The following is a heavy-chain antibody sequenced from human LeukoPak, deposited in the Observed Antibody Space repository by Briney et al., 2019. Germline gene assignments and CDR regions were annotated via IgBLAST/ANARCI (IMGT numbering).Heavy chain of an antibody. CDR2: VYYTGST. CDR3: ARQYGDFWRY. Sequence: NPSETLSLTCTVSGVSISSGGYYWSWIRQHPGEGLEYIGYVYYTGSTYYNPSLKSRVTISVDTSKNQFSLNLSSVTAADTAVYYCARQYGDFWRYWGQGILVTVSS. V-gene: IGHV4-31*02. D-gene: IGHD4-17*01. J-gene: IGHJ4*02. CDR1: GVSISSGGYY.